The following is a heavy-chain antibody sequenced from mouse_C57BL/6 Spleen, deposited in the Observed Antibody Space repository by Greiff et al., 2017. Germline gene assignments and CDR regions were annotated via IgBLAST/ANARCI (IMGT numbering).Heavy chain of an antibody. V-gene: IGHV1-39*01. CDR2: INPNYGTT. J-gene: IGHJ4*01. Sequence: EVHLVESGPELVKPGASVKISCKASGYSFTDYNMNWVKQSNGKSLEWIGVINPNYGTTSYNQKFKGKATLTVDQSSSTAYMQLNSLTSEDSAVYYCARYGSSGYAMDYWGQGTSVTVSS. CDR3: ARYGSSGYAMDY. D-gene: IGHD3-2*02. CDR1: GYSFTDYN.